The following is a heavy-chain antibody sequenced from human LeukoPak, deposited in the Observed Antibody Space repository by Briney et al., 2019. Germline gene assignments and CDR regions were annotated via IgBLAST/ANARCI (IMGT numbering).Heavy chain of an antibody. CDR1: GYTFTSYY. CDR2: INPSGGST. CDR3: ARDPGGDLYHDAFDI. V-gene: IGHV1-46*03. Sequence: ASVKVSCKASGYTFTSYYMHWVRQAPGQGLEWMGIINPSGGSTSYAQKFQGRVTMTRDTSTSTAYMGLSSLRSEDTAVYYCARDPGGDLYHDAFDIWGQGTMVTVSS. J-gene: IGHJ3*02. D-gene: IGHD4-17*01.